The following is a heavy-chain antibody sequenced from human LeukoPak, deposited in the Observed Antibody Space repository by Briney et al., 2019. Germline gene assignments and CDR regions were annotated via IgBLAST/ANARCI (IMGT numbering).Heavy chain of an antibody. CDR3: ARGTVNRITIFGVVTSYNWFDP. CDR1: GYTFTSYD. J-gene: IGHJ5*02. CDR2: MNPNSGNT. D-gene: IGHD3-3*01. Sequence: ASVKVSCKASGYTFTSYDINWVRQATGQGLEWMGWMNPNSGNTGYAQKFQGRVTITRNTSISTAYMELSRLRSEDTAVSYCARGTVNRITIFGVVTSYNWFDPWGQGTLVTVSS. V-gene: IGHV1-8*03.